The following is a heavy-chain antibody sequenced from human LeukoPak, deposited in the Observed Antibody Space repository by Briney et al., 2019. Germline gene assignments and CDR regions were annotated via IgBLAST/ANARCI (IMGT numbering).Heavy chain of an antibody. D-gene: IGHD5-12*01. J-gene: IGHJ5*02. CDR1: GGTFSSYA. CDR3: ARGPLEWLRSNWFDP. Sequence: ASVKVSCTASGGTFSSYAISWVRQAPGQGLEWMGGIIPIFGTANYAQKFQGRVTITADESTSTAYMELSSLRSEDTAVYYCARGPLEWLRSNWFDPWGQGTLVTVSS. V-gene: IGHV1-69*13. CDR2: IIPIFGTA.